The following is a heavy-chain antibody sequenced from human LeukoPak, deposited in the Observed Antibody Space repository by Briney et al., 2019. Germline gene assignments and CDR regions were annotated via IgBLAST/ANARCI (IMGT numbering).Heavy chain of an antibody. J-gene: IGHJ4*02. Sequence: TGGSLRLSCAASGFTFSSYAMSWVRQAPGEGLEWVSIIHSDGTSDYVDSARGRFAISRDNSKDIFYLQMNSLRVEDTAVYYCVRDRSGTYLDYWGQGTLVIVSS. V-gene: IGHV3-66*01. CDR3: VRDRSGTYLDY. CDR1: GFTFSSYA. CDR2: IHSDGTS. D-gene: IGHD1-1*01.